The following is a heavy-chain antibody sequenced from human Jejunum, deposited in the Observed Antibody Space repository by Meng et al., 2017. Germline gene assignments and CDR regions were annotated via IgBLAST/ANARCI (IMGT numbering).Heavy chain of an antibody. CDR2: ISYDGSSK. CDR3: AREYYGSGSSFDY. CDR1: GFTFNNYA. D-gene: IGHD3-10*01. J-gene: IGHJ4*02. V-gene: IGHV3-30*04. Sequence: GESLKISCATSGFTFNNYALHWVRQLPGKGLQWVAVISYDGSSKFYADSVRGRFTISRDSSKGTLYLQMSSLRTEDTAMYYCAREYYGSGSSFDYWGQGALVTVSS.